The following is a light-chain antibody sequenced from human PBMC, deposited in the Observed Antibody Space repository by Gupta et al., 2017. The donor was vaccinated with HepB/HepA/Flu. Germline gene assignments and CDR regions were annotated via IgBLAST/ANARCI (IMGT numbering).Light chain of an antibody. CDR2: DVS. CDR3: SSDTSSSNLV. V-gene: IGLV2-14*01. J-gene: IGLJ3*02. CDR1: SSDVGGYNY. Sequence: QSALTQPASVSGSPGQSITISCTGTSSDVGGYNYVSWYQQHPGKAPKLMIFDVSKRPAAVANRFSGSKAGNTASLTISGLKAEDEADYYCSSDTSSSNLVFGGGTKLTVL.